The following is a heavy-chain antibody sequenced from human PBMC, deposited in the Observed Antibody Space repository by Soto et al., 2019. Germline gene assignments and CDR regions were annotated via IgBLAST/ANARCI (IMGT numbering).Heavy chain of an antibody. D-gene: IGHD6-13*01. V-gene: IGHV3-23*01. J-gene: IGHJ4*02. Sequence: EVQLLESGGGLVQPGGSLRLSCAASGFTFSSYAMSWVRQAPGKGLEWVSAMSGSGGSTYYADSVKGRFTISRDNSKNTLYLQMNSLRAEDTAVYYCARLVYSSSWFFDYWGQGTLVTVSS. CDR3: ARLVYSSSWFFDY. CDR2: MSGSGGST. CDR1: GFTFSSYA.